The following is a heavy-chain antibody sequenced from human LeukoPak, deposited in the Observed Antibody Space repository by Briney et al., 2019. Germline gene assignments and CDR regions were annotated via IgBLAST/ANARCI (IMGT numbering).Heavy chain of an antibody. CDR1: GYTFTGYY. D-gene: IGHD4-17*01. Sequence: ASVKVSCKASGYTFTGYYIHWVRQAPGQGLEWMGWISPNSGGRNYAQKFQSRVTMTRDTSVSTAHMELSNVRSDDTAVYYCARGTTVTTPFDYWGQGTLVTVSS. CDR3: ARGTTVTTPFDY. J-gene: IGHJ4*02. CDR2: ISPNSGGR. V-gene: IGHV1-2*02.